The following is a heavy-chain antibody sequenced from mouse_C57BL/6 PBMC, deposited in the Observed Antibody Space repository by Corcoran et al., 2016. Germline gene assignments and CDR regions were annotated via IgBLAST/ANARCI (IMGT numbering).Heavy chain of an antibody. D-gene: IGHD1-1*01. CDR3: ASLYYGSSYDWYVDV. CDR1: GYAFSSYW. Sequence: QVQLQQSGAELVKPGASVKISCKASGYAFSSYWMNWVKQRPGKGLEWIGQIYPGDGDTNYNGKFKGKATLTADKSSSTAYMQLSSLTSEDSAVYFCASLYYGSSYDWYVDVWGTGTTVTVSS. CDR2: IYPGDGDT. V-gene: IGHV1-80*01. J-gene: IGHJ1*03.